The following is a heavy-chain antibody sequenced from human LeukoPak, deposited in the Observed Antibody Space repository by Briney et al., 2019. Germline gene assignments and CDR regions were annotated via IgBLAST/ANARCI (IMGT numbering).Heavy chain of an antibody. CDR2: INHSGST. Sequence: SETLSLTCAVYGGSFSGYYWSWIRQPPGKGLEWIGEINHSGSTNYNPSLKSRVTISVDTSKNQFSLKLSSVTAADTAVYYCARLGRGWSQPPDYWGQGTLVTVSS. CDR3: ARLGRGWSQPPDY. V-gene: IGHV4-34*01. D-gene: IGHD6-19*01. CDR1: GGSFSGYY. J-gene: IGHJ4*02.